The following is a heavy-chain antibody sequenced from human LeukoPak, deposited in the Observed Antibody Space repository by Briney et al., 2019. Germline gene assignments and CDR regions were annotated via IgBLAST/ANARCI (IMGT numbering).Heavy chain of an antibody. J-gene: IGHJ3*02. CDR2: ISSSSTYI. CDR3: AGDYEGNLAFDI. D-gene: IGHD4-23*01. V-gene: IGHV3-21*01. Sequence: GSLRLSCAASGFSFSNCSMNWVRQAPGKGLEWVSSISSSSTYIYYADSLEGRFTISRDNVRNSLYLQTNSLRAEDTAVYYCAGDYEGNLAFDIWGQGTMVTVSS. CDR1: GFSFSNCS.